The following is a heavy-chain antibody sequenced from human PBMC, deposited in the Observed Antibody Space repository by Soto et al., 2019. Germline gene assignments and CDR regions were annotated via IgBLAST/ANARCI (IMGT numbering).Heavy chain of an antibody. CDR2: IIPIFGTA. D-gene: IGHD2-2*02. Sequence: ASVKVSCKASGGTFSSYAISWVRQAPGQGLEWMGGIIPIFGTANYAQKFQGRVTITADESTSTAYMELSSLRSEDTAVYYCARTPTAIRGFDYWGQGTLVTVSS. V-gene: IGHV1-69*13. J-gene: IGHJ4*02. CDR1: GGTFSSYA. CDR3: ARTPTAIRGFDY.